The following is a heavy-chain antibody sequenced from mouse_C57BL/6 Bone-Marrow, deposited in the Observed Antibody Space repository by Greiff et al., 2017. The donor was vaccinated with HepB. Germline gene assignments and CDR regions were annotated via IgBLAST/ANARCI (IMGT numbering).Heavy chain of an antibody. V-gene: IGHV1-18*01. D-gene: IGHD2-3*01. CDR2: INPNNGGT. J-gene: IGHJ3*01. CDR1: GYTFTDYN. CDR3: AREASIYDGYYLAWFAY. Sequence: EVQLQQSGPELVKPGASVKIPCKASGYTFTDYNMDWVKQSHGKSLEWIGDINPNNGGTIYNQKFKGKATLTVDKSSSTAYMERRSLTSEDTAVYYCAREASIYDGYYLAWFAYWGQGTLVTVSA.